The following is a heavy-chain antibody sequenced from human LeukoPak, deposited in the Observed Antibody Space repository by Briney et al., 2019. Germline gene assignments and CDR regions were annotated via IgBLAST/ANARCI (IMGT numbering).Heavy chain of an antibody. CDR2: INHSGST. J-gene: IGHJ6*03. CDR3: ARDRVYYDFWSGYHSSYYYYMDV. D-gene: IGHD3-3*01. CDR1: GGSFSGYY. Sequence: SETLSLTCAVYGGSFSGYYWSWIRQPPGKGLEWIGEINHSGSTNYNPSLKSRVTISVDTSKNQFSLKLSSVTAADTAVYYCARDRVYYDFWSGYHSSYYYYMDVWGKGTTVTVSS. V-gene: IGHV4-34*01.